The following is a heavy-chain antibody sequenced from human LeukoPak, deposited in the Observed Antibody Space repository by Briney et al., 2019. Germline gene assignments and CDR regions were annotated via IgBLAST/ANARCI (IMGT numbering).Heavy chain of an antibody. J-gene: IGHJ4*02. CDR1: GVSFSSYA. V-gene: IGHV3-23*01. CDR2: ISESGGNT. Sequence: GGSLRLSCAASGVSFSSYAMSWVRQAPGRGLEWVSGISESGGNTYYADSVKGRFIISRDNSKNTLYLQMNSLRAEDTAVYYCAKTISVRRYFEYWGQGTLVTVSS. CDR3: AKTISVRRYFEY. D-gene: IGHD3-3*01.